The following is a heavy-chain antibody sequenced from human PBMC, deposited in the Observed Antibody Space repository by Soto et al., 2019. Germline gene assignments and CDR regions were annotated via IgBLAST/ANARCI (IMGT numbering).Heavy chain of an antibody. CDR3: AHRLTATACDI. D-gene: IGHD2-21*02. CDR1: GFSLSTSGVA. J-gene: IGHJ3*02. Sequence: QITLKESGPTLVKPTQTLTLTCTFSGFSLSTSGVAVGWIRQPTGKALEWLALIYWDDDKRYSPSMKGRLTITRDTAKNQVVLIMTNMDPEDTATYYCAHRLTATACDIWGQGTMVTVSS. V-gene: IGHV2-5*02. CDR2: IYWDDDK.